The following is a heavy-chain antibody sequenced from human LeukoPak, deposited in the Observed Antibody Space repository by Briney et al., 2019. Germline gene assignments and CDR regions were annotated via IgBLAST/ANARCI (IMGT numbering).Heavy chain of an antibody. CDR3: ARAITGTRSDPFDY. CDR2: INHSGST. D-gene: IGHD1-20*01. Sequence: SETLSLTCAVYGGPFSGYYWSWIRQPPGKGLEWIGEINHSGSTTYNPSLKSRVTISVDTSKNQFSLKLSSVTAADTAVYYCARAITGTRSDPFDYWGQGTLVAVSS. CDR1: GGPFSGYY. J-gene: IGHJ4*02. V-gene: IGHV4-34*01.